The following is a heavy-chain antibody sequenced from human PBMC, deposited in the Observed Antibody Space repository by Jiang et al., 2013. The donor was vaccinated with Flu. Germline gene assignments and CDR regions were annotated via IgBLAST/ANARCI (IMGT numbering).Heavy chain of an antibody. D-gene: IGHD5-12*01. CDR1: GGSISSYY. V-gene: IGHV4-59*01. CDR2: IYYSGST. Sequence: CTVSGGSISSYYWSWIRQPPGKGLEWIGYIYYSGSTNYNPSLKSRVTISVDTSKNQFSLKLSSVTAADTAVYYCAREGSGYDFDYWGQGTLVTVSS. CDR3: AREGSGYDFDY. J-gene: IGHJ4*02.